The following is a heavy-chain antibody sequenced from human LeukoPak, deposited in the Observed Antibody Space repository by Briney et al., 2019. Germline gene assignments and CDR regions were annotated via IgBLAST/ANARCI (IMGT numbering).Heavy chain of an antibody. J-gene: IGHJ4*02. V-gene: IGHV4-59*01. CDR1: GGSISSYY. CDR3: ARQGPLTTAVTTRTNPFDY. D-gene: IGHD4-11*01. Sequence: KPSETLPLTCTVSGGSISSYYWSWIRQPPGKGLEWIGQIYYTGSTSYNPSLMSRITISVDPSKNQVSLRLSSVSAADTAVYYCARQGPLTTAVTTRTNPFDYWGQGTLVTVSS. CDR2: IYYTGST.